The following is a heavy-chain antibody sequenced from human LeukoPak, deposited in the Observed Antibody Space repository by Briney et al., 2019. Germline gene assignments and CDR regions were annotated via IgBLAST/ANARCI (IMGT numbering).Heavy chain of an antibody. J-gene: IGHJ4*02. V-gene: IGHV4-59*12. CDR3: TRFYGHD. Sequence: SETLSLTCTVSGDSISSYYWSWIRQPPGKGLEWIGYIYHSGSTYYNPSLKSRVTISVDRSKNQFSLTLNSVTAADTAVYYCTRFYGHDWGQGTLVTVSS. CDR1: GDSISSYY. D-gene: IGHD2/OR15-2a*01. CDR2: IYHSGST.